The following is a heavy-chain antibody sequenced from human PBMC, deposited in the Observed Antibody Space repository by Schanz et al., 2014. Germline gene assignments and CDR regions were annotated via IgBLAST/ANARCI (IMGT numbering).Heavy chain of an antibody. D-gene: IGHD3-10*01. J-gene: IGHJ4*02. Sequence: EVQLAESGGGLVQPGGSLRLSCAASGFTFSSYAMNWVRQAPGKGLEWVSYISSASSTINYADSVKGRFTISRDNSKNTLYLQMNSLRPEDTAVYYCARGGFGEVSYFDYWGQGTLVTVSS. CDR1: GFTFSSYA. V-gene: IGHV3-48*01. CDR2: ISSASSTI. CDR3: ARGGFGEVSYFDY.